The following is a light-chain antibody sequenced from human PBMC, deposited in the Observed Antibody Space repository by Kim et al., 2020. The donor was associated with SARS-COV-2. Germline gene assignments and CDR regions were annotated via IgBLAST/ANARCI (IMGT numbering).Light chain of an antibody. J-gene: IGKJ3*01. CDR2: DAS. CDR3: LQYASSPLT. V-gene: IGKV3-20*01. Sequence: SPGERATLSCRASQTVGRNYLAWYQQKPGQATRLLIHDASSRATGIPDRFSGSGSGTDFTLTINRLEPEDFAVYFCLQYASSPLTFGPGTKVDIK. CDR1: QTVGRNY.